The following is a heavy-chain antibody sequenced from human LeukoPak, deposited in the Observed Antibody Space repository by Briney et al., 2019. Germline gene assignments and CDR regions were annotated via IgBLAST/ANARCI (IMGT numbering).Heavy chain of an antibody. J-gene: IGHJ4*02. Sequence: GGSLRLSCEASGFTFSSYSMNWVRQAPGKGLEWISYISRSSSTVHYADSVKGRFTISRDNAKNSLYLQLNSLRAEDTAVYYCARDDDWNYEDYWGQGTLVTVSS. CDR2: ISRSSSTV. CDR1: GFTFSSYS. V-gene: IGHV3-48*04. D-gene: IGHD1-7*01. CDR3: ARDDDWNYEDY.